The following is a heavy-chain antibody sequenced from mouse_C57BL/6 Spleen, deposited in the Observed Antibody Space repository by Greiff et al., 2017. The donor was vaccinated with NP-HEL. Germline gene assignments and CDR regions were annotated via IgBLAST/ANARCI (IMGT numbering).Heavy chain of an antibody. J-gene: IGHJ3*01. CDR2: ISSGSSTI. CDR1: GFTFSDYG. V-gene: IGHV5-17*01. Sequence: EVKLVESGGGLVKPGGSLKLSCAASGFTFSDYGMHWVRQAPEKGLEWVAYISSGSSTIYYADTVKGRFTISRDNAKNTLFLQMTSLRSEDTAMYYCARQNYGSSYVAWFAYWGQGTLVTVSA. CDR3: ARQNYGSSYVAWFAY. D-gene: IGHD1-1*01.